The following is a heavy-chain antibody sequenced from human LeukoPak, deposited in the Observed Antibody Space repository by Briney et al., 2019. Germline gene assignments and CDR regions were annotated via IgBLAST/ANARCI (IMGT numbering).Heavy chain of an antibody. V-gene: IGHV1-18*01. CDR3: ARAINYYDSSGPFDY. CDR2: VSAYNANT. Sequence: ASVKVSCKTSGYTFTSYGISWVRQAPGQGLEWMGWVSAYNANTNYAQKHQGGVTMTTDTSTSTAYMELRSLRSDDTAVYYCARAINYYDSSGPFDYWGQGALVTVSS. CDR1: GYTFTSYG. J-gene: IGHJ4*02. D-gene: IGHD3-22*01.